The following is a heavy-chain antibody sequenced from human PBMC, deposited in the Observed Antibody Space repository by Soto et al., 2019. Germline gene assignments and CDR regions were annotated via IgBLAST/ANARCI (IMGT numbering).Heavy chain of an antibody. Sequence: ASVKVSCKASGGTFSSYAISWVLQAPGQGLDWMGGIIPIFGTANYAQQFQGRVTITADESTSTAYMELSSLRSEDTAVYYCARGGRVVGTTGERDTYYYDGSGYFPFDYWGQGTLVTV. CDR1: GGTFSSYA. CDR3: ARGGRVVGTTGERDTYYYDGSGYFPFDY. J-gene: IGHJ4*02. V-gene: IGHV1-69*13. D-gene: IGHD3-22*01. CDR2: IIPIFGTA.